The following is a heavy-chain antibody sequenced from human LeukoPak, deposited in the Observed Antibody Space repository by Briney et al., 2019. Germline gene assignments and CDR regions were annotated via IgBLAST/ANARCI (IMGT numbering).Heavy chain of an antibody. CDR3: VSSTGQQFIPYDY. Sequence: PGGSLRLSCAASASNVTTNYMTWIRQAPGKGLEWASLIYGDNAAYYAESVRGRFIISRDSLKNTLFLQMNSLRAEDTAVYYCVSSTGQQFIPYDYWGHGTHVTVSS. CDR2: IYGDNAA. D-gene: IGHD6-13*01. J-gene: IGHJ4*01. V-gene: IGHV3-66*02. CDR1: ASNVTTNY.